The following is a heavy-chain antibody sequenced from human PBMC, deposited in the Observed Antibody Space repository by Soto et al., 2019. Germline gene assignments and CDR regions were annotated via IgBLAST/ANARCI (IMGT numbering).Heavy chain of an antibody. CDR2: ISYDGSNK. Sequence: GGSLRLSCAASGFTFSSYAMHWVRQAPGKGLEWVAVISYDGSNKYYADSVKGRFTISRDNSKNTLYLQMNSLRAEDTAVYYCARDWTIAAAGYDAFDIWGQGTMVTVSS. J-gene: IGHJ3*02. D-gene: IGHD6-13*01. V-gene: IGHV3-30-3*01. CDR1: GFTFSSYA. CDR3: ARDWTIAAAGYDAFDI.